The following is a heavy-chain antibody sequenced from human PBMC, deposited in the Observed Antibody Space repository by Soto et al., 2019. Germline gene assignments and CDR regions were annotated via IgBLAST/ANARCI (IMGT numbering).Heavy chain of an antibody. CDR2: IYYSGST. D-gene: IGHD3-10*01. V-gene: IGHV4-59*01. J-gene: IGHJ5*02. CDR3: ARDLSVVRGEDWFDP. CDR1: GGSISSYY. Sequence: SETLSLTCTVSGGSISSYYWSWIRQPPGKGLEWIGYIYYSGSTNYNPSLKSRVTISVDTSKNQFSLKLSSVTAADTAVYYCARDLSVVRGEDWFDPWGQGTLVTVSS.